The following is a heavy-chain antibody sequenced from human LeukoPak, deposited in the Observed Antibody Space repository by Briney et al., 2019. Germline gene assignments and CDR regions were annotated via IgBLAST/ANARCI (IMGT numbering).Heavy chain of an antibody. CDR2: IYYSGST. J-gene: IGHJ5*02. CDR3: ARARGKIYYDSSGYKYNWFDP. CDR1: GGSISSSSYY. V-gene: IGHV4-39*07. Sequence: SETLSLTCTVSGGSISSSSYYWGWIRQLPGKGLEWIGSIYYSGSTYYNPSLKSRVTISVDTSKNQFSLKLSSVTAADTAVYYCARARGKIYYDSSGYKYNWFDPWGQGTLVTVSS. D-gene: IGHD3-22*01.